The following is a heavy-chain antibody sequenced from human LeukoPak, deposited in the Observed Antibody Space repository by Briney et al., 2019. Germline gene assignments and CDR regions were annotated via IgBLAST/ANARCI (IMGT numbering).Heavy chain of an antibody. Sequence: SETLSLTCAVYGGSFSGYYWSWIRQPPGKGLEWIGEVNHSGSTNYNPSLKSRVTISVDTSKNQFSLKLSSVTAADTAVYYCARVPDSSGYRPFDIWGQGTMVTVSS. CDR2: VNHSGST. V-gene: IGHV4-34*01. CDR1: GGSFSGYY. CDR3: ARVPDSSGYRPFDI. J-gene: IGHJ3*02. D-gene: IGHD3-22*01.